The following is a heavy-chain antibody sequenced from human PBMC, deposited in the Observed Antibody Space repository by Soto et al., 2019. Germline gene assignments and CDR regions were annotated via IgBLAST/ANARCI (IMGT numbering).Heavy chain of an antibody. J-gene: IGHJ6*02. CDR3: ATYYYGSGSQDYYGMDV. CDR2: ISAYNGNT. Sequence: QVQLVQSGAEVKKPGASVKVSCKASGYTFTSYGISWVRQAPGQGLEWMGWISAYNGNTNYAQKLQGRVTMTTDTATSTAYMELRSLRSDDTAVYYGATYYYGSGSQDYYGMDVWGQGTTVTVSS. CDR1: GYTFTSYG. D-gene: IGHD3-10*01. V-gene: IGHV1-18*01.